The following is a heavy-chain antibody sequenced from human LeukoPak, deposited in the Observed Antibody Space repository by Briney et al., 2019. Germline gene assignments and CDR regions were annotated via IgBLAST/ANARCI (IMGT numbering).Heavy chain of an antibody. D-gene: IGHD6-13*01. V-gene: IGHV5-51*01. CDR2: IYPGDSDT. CDR1: GYSFPSYW. J-gene: IGHJ4*02. CDR3: ARRRRSIAAAGTPYYFDY. Sequence: GESLKISCKGSGYSFPSYWIGWVRQMPGKGLEWMGIIYPGDSDTRYSPSFQGQVTISADKSISTAYLQWSSLKASDTAMYYCARRRRSIAAAGTPYYFDYWGQGTLVTVSS.